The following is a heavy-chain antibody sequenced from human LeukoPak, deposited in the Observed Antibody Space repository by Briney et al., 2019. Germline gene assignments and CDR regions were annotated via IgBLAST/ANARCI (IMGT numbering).Heavy chain of an antibody. J-gene: IGHJ4*02. Sequence: SETLSLTCTVSGGSISSGSYYWSWIRQPAGKGLEWIGRMYTSGSTNYNPSLKSRVTISVDTSKNQFSLKLSSVTAADTAVYYCARGGDTAMVRWGQGTLVTVSS. CDR1: GGSISSGSYY. CDR2: MYTSGST. D-gene: IGHD5-18*01. V-gene: IGHV4-61*02. CDR3: ARGGDTAMVR.